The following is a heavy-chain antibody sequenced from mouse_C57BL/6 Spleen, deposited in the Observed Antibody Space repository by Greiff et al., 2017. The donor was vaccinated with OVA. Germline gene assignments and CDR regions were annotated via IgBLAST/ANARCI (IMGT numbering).Heavy chain of an antibody. Sequence: VQLQQPGAELVRPGASVTLSCKASGYTFTDYEMHWVKQTPVHGLEWIGAIDPETGGTAYNQKFKGKAILTADKSSSTAYMELRSLTSEDSAVYYCTRRYYGNYGYAMDYWGQGTSVTVSS. CDR3: TRRYYGNYGYAMDY. V-gene: IGHV1-15*01. D-gene: IGHD2-1*01. CDR2: IDPETGGT. CDR1: GYTFTDYE. J-gene: IGHJ4*01.